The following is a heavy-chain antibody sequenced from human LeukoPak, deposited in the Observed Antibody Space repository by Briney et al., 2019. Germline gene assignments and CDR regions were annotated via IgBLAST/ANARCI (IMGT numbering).Heavy chain of an antibody. CDR3: TTSNGHLDN. CDR1: GFNFNIYS. D-gene: IGHD2/OR15-2a*01. Sequence: GGSLRLSCTASGFNFNIYSMNWVRRAPGKGLEWISYITGSSNTIYYADSVKGRFTISRDNAKNSLYLQMNNLRAEDTAVYYCTTSNGHLDNWGRGTLVTVSS. V-gene: IGHV3-48*01. J-gene: IGHJ4*02. CDR2: ITGSSNTI.